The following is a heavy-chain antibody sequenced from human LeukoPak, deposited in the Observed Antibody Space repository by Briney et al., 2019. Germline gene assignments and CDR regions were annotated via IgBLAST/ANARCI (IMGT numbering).Heavy chain of an antibody. Sequence: SETLSLTCTVSGGSISSGSSYWSWIRQPAGKGLEWIGRIYTSGSTNYNPSLKSRVTISVDTPKNQFSLRLSSVTAADTAVYYCARGPYCSSSSPIPCAFDIWGQGTMVTVSS. J-gene: IGHJ3*02. CDR2: IYTSGST. CDR3: ARGPYCSSSSPIPCAFDI. V-gene: IGHV4-61*02. D-gene: IGHD2-2*01. CDR1: GGSISSGSSY.